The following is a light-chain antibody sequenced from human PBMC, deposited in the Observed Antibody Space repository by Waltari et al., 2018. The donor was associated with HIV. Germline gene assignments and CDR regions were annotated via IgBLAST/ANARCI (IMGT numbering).Light chain of an antibody. CDR2: LKSDGSH. CDR3: QTWDTGIRV. J-gene: IGLJ1*01. V-gene: IGLV4-69*02. Sequence: QVVLTQSPSASASLGASVKLTCTLSSGHSSYAIAWHQQQPEKGPRYLMKLKSDGSHTKGDGLPARFSGSSSGAERYLTISSLQSEDEADYYCQTWDTGIRVFGFGTKVTVL. CDR1: SGHSSYA.